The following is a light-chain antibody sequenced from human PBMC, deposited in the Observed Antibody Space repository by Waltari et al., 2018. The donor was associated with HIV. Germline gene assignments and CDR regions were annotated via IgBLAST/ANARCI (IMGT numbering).Light chain of an antibody. CDR3: SSYTTTNTVV. J-gene: IGLJ2*01. Sequence: QSALTQPASVSGSPGQSITISCTGTSSDLSTYSFVSWDQKNPDKAPKLLIYDVENRPAGVSRRFSGSKSGDTASLTISSIQADDEADYYCSSYTTTNTVVFGGGTKFTVL. CDR2: DVE. CDR1: SSDLSTYSF. V-gene: IGLV2-14*03.